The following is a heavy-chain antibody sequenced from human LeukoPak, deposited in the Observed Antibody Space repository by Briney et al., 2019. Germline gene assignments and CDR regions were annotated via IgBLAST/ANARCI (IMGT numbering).Heavy chain of an antibody. V-gene: IGHV4-59*01. CDR2: IVNTGNT. Sequence: PSKILSLTCTISRGSISSYYWSWIRQSPGKGLEWIASIVNTGNTNSNPSLKSRVTMSVDTSKNQFSLRLSSLIVADTAVYYCARGRITIFGVVIPHFDNWGQGTLVTVSS. D-gene: IGHD3-3*01. CDR1: RGSISSYY. J-gene: IGHJ4*02. CDR3: ARGRITIFGVVIPHFDN.